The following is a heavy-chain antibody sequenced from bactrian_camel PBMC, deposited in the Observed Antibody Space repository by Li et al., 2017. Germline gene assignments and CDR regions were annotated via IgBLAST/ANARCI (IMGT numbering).Heavy chain of an antibody. Sequence: HVQLVESGGGSVQAGGSLRLSCAASGFTFSSWWMYWVRQTPGKELEWVSFINSGGGTTANHDSVKGRFTISRDNAKNMLYLQLNSLKIEDTAVYYCALGSSRQATMTARGKGTQVTVS. D-gene: IGHD3*01. J-gene: IGHJ4*01. V-gene: IGHV3S26*01. CDR2: INSGGGTT. CDR1: GFTFSSWW.